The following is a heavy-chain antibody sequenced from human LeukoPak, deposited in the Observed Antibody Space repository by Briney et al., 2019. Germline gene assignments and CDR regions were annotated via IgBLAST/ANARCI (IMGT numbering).Heavy chain of an antibody. J-gene: IGHJ4*02. Sequence: PSETLSLTCTVSGDSISSSNCYWGWIRQPPGKGLEWIGGIYFSGGTYYNASLKSRVTISVDTSKNQFSLKLSSVTAADTAVYYCAKHYMGSYNNRGLDSWGQGTLVTVSS. D-gene: IGHD3-10*01. CDR3: AKHYMGSYNNRGLDS. CDR1: GDSISSSNCY. V-gene: IGHV4-39*01. CDR2: IYFSGGT.